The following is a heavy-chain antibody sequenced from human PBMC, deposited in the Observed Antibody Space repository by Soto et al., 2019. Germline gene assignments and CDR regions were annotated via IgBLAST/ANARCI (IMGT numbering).Heavy chain of an antibody. Sequence: QVQLVQSGAEVKKPGSSVKVSCKASGGTFSSYAISWVRQAPGQGLEWMGGIIPIFGTANYAQKFQGRVTITADESTSTAYMELSSLRSEDTAVYYCARDVPHYYGSGSYYRWGCFDPWGQGTLVTVSS. CDR2: IIPIFGTA. J-gene: IGHJ5*02. D-gene: IGHD3-10*01. V-gene: IGHV1-69*01. CDR3: ARDVPHYYGSGSYYRWGCFDP. CDR1: GGTFSSYA.